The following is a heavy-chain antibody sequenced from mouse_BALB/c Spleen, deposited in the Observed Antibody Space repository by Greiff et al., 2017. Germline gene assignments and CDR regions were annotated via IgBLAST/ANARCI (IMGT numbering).Heavy chain of an antibody. V-gene: IGHV5-6-3*01. CDR1: GFTFSSYG. CDR3: ARDGGNYVFYYFDY. J-gene: IGHJ2*01. Sequence: DVQLVESGGGLVQPGGSLKLSCAASGFTFSSYGMSWVRQTPDKRLELVATINSNGGSTYYPDSVTGRFTISRDNAKNTLYLQMSSLKSEDTAMYYCARDGGNYVFYYFDYWGQGTTLTVAS. CDR2: INSNGGST. D-gene: IGHD2-1*01.